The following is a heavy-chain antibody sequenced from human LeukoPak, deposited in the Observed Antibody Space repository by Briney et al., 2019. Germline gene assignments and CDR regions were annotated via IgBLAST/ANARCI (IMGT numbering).Heavy chain of an antibody. CDR2: ISYDGSNK. J-gene: IGHJ4*02. CDR3: ARADRDGNKRFLD. Sequence: GGSLRLSCAASGFTFSSFGMHWVRQAPGKGREWVAVISYDGSNKYYADSVKGRFTISRDNGKNLVSLQMNSLRDEDTAVYYCARADRDGNKRFLDWGQGTLVTVSS. D-gene: IGHD5-24*01. CDR1: GFTFSSFG. V-gene: IGHV3-30*03.